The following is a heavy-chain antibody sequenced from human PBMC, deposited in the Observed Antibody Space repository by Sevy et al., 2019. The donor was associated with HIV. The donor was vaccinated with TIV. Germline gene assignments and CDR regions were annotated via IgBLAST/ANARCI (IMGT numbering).Heavy chain of an antibody. CDR2: IKSKADGGTT. V-gene: IGHV3-15*01. CDR3: STDPIIVLLVTDGMDV. CDR1: GFTFYYAW. D-gene: IGHD2-8*02. J-gene: IGHJ6*02. Sequence: GGSLRLSCAASGFTFYYAWMSWVRQAPGKGLEWVGRIKSKADGGTTEYAGAVKGRFTISRDVSKNKLYLQMNSLKTEDTAIYYCSTDPIIVLLVTDGMDVWGQGTTVTVSS.